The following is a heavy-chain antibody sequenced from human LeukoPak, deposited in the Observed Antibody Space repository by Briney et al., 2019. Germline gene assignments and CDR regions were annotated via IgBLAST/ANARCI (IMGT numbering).Heavy chain of an antibody. J-gene: IGHJ4*02. CDR3: AKPGSSRGIAGRRPTKYYFDY. V-gene: IGHV3-53*01. D-gene: IGHD6-6*01. Sequence: GGSLRLSCTVSGFSVSAIYLSWVRQVPGKGLQWVSGIYSAGTSFHAESLEGRFTVSRDFSKNTLYLQMNSLRAEDTAVYYCAKPGSSRGIAGRRPTKYYFDYWGQGTLVTVSS. CDR1: GFSVSAIY. CDR2: IYSAGTS.